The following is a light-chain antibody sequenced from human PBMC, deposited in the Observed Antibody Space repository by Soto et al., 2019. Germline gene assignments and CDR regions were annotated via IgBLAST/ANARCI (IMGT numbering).Light chain of an antibody. CDR3: QQSYSTPFT. J-gene: IGKJ3*01. CDR1: QSISSY. Sequence: DIQMTQSPSSLSASVGDRVTITCRASQSISSYLNWYQQKPGKAPKLLIYAASSLQSGVPSRFSGSGSGTDFIFTISSLQPEDFATYYCQQSYSTPFTFGPATKVHIK. V-gene: IGKV1-39*01. CDR2: AAS.